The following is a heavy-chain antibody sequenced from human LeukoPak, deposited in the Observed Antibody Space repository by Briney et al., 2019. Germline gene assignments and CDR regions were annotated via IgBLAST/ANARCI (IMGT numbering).Heavy chain of an antibody. CDR1: GFTFSRYW. V-gene: IGHV3-74*01. CDR2: IYSDGSST. D-gene: IGHD4-17*01. CDR3: ARGRDYGDYFDY. Sequence: GGSLRLSCAASGFTFSRYWMHWVRQAPGKGLVWVSRIYSDGSSTNYADSVKGRFTISRDNAKNMLYLQMNSLRVEDTAVYYCARGRDYGDYFDYWGQGTLVTVSS. J-gene: IGHJ4*02.